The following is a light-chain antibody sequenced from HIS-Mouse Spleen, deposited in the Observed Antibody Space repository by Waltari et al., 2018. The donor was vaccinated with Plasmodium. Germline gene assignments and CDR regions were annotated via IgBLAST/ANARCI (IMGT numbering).Light chain of an antibody. CDR2: DVS. J-gene: IGLJ2*01. V-gene: IGLV2-14*03. CDR1: SSDVGGYNY. CDR3: SSYTSSSTLV. Sequence: GSPGQSITISCTGTSSDVGGYNYVSWYQQHPGKAPKLMIYDVSNRPSGVSNRFSGSKSGNPASLTISGLQAEDEADYYCSSYTSSSTLVFGGGTKLTVL.